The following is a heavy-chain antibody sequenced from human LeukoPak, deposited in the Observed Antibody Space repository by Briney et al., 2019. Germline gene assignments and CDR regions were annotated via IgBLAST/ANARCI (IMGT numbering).Heavy chain of an antibody. CDR2: IYTSGST. Sequence: SETLSLTCTVSGGSISSYYWSWIRQPAGKGLEWIGRIYTSGSTNYNPSPKSRVTMSVDTSKNQFSLKLSSLTAADTAVYYCARTAADVPLGTSYVVVPAAMYWGQGTLVTVSS. D-gene: IGHD2-2*01. V-gene: IGHV4-4*07. CDR1: GGSISSYY. CDR3: ARTAADVPLGTSYVVVPAAMY. J-gene: IGHJ4*02.